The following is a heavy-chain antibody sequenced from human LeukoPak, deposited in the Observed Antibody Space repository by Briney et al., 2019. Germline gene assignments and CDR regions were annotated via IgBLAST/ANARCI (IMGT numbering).Heavy chain of an antibody. CDR2: ISYDGSNK. CDR3: ARERIAVAGGFDY. J-gene: IGHJ4*02. CDR1: GFTFSSYA. V-gene: IGHV3-30*04. D-gene: IGHD6-19*01. Sequence: PGGSLRLSCAASGFTFSSYAMHWVRQAPGKGLEWVAVISYDGSNKYYADSVKGRFTISRDNSKNPLYLQMNSLRAEDTAAYYCARERIAVAGGFDYWGQGTLVTVSS.